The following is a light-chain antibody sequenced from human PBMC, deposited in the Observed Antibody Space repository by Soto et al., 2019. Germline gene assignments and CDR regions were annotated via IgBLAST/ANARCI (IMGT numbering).Light chain of an antibody. V-gene: IGLV3-21*02. CDR1: NTGSKS. Sequence: SYELTQPPSVSVAPGQTARITCGGTNTGSKSVHWYQQKPGQAPVLVVYDDSDRPSGIPERFSGSNAGNTATLTISRVEAGDEADYYCQVWDSSSDHLYVVGTGTKVTV. CDR2: DDS. CDR3: QVWDSSSDHLYV. J-gene: IGLJ1*01.